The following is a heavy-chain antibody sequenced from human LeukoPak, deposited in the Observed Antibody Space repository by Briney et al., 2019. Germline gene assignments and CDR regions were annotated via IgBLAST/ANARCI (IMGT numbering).Heavy chain of an antibody. CDR3: ARKKDYYARYFDL. CDR1: GGSISSGGYY. D-gene: IGHD2-2*01. J-gene: IGHJ2*01. V-gene: IGHV4-39*07. Sequence: SQTLSLTCAVSGGSISSGGYYWGWIRQPPGKGLEWIGSIYYSGSTYYNPSLKSRVTISVDTSKNQFSLKLSSVTAADTAVYYCARKKDYYARYFDLWGRGTLVTVSS. CDR2: IYYSGST.